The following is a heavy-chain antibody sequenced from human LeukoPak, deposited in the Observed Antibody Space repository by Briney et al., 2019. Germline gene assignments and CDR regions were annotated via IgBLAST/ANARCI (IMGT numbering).Heavy chain of an antibody. V-gene: IGHV3-30-3*01. CDR2: ISYDGSNK. Sequence: GRSLRLSCAASGFTFSSYAMHWVRQAPGKGLEWVAVISYDGSNKDYADSVKGRFTISRDNSENTLYLQMNSLRAEDTALYYCAKVPTYLNILTGFPFDIWGQGTMVTVSS. CDR3: AKVPTYLNILTGFPFDI. D-gene: IGHD3-9*01. J-gene: IGHJ3*02. CDR1: GFTFSSYA.